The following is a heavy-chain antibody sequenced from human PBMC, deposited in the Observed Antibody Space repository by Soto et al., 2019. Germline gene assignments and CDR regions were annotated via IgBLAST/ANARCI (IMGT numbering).Heavy chain of an antibody. CDR3: AAGGGLPRYY. J-gene: IGHJ4*02. V-gene: IGHV4-30-2*01. Sequence: QLQLQESGSGLVKPSQTLSLTCAVSGGSISSGGYSWSWIRQPPGKGLEWIGYIYHSGSTYYNPALKSRVTIPVDRSTNQFSLKLSSVTAADTAVYYCAAGGGLPRYYWGQGTRVTVSS. CDR2: IYHSGST. CDR1: GGSISSGGYS. D-gene: IGHD5-12*01.